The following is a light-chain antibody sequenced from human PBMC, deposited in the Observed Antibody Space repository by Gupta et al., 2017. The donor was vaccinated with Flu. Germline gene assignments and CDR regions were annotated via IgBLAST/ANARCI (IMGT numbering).Light chain of an antibody. CDR3: QSYDDDKRGV. CDR1: SGNIASHS. CDR2: EDN. V-gene: IGLV6-57*03. J-gene: IGLJ3*02. Sequence: FTLTQPHSVSAAPGGTATLSCPRSSGNIASHSVQWYQQRPGSVPTTLIYEDNKRPSGVPDRFSASIDMSSNYAYLTISGLEPADEADDYCQSYDDDKRGVLGGGTKL.